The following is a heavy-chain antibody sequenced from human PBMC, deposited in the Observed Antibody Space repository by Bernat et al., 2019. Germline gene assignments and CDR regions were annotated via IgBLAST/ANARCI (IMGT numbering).Heavy chain of an antibody. CDR3: ARGALREGVLFDY. D-gene: IGHD3-10*01. CDR2: IIPILGIA. CDR1: GGTFSSYT. V-gene: IGHV1-69*02. Sequence: QVQLVQSGAEVKKPGSSVKVSCKASGGTFSSYTISWVRQAPGQGLEWMGRIIPILGIANYAQKFQGRVTITADKSTSTAYMELSSLRSEDTAVYYCARGALREGVLFDYWGQGTLVTVSS. J-gene: IGHJ4*02.